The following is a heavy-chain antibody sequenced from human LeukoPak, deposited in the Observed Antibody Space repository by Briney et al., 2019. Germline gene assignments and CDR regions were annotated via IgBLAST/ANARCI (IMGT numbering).Heavy chain of an antibody. V-gene: IGHV3-53*01. J-gene: IGHJ4*02. Sequence: GGSLRLSCAASGFTVSSNYMSWVRQAPGKGLEWVSAIYSGGSTYYADSVKGRFTISRDNSKNTLYLQMNSLRAEDTAVYYCARGPKPTGYCSSTSCPHGGGYFDYWGQGTLVTVSS. CDR1: GFTVSSNY. CDR3: ARGPKPTGYCSSTSCPHGGGYFDY. D-gene: IGHD2-2*01. CDR2: IYSGGST.